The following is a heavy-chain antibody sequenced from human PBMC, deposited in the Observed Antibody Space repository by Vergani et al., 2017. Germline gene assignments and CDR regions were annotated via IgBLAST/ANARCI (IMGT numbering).Heavy chain of an antibody. CDR1: GFTFDDYA. D-gene: IGHD6-19*01. J-gene: IGHJ6*02. V-gene: IGHV3-9*01. CDR3: AKDPYYSSGWYGGYYYGMDV. CDR2: ISWNSGSI. Sequence: EVQLLESGGGLVQPGRSLRLSCAASGFTFDDYAMHWVRQAPGKGLEWVSGISWNSGSIGYADSVKGRFTISRDNAKNSLYLQMNSLRAEDTALYYCAKDPYYSSGWYGGYYYGMDVWGQGTTVTVSS.